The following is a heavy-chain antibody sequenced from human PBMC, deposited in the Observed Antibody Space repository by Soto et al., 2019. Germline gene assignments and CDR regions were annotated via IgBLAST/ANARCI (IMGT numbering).Heavy chain of an antibody. J-gene: IGHJ3*02. CDR2: IIPILGIA. D-gene: IGHD6-25*01. V-gene: IGHV1-69*02. CDR3: ARGHPLRRDAFDI. Sequence: QVQLVQSGAEVKKPGSSVKVSCKASGGTFSSYTISWVRQAPGQGLEWMGRIIPILGIANYAQKFQGRVTITADKSTSTAYMELSSLRSEDTAVYYCARGHPLRRDAFDIRGQGTMVTVSS. CDR1: GGTFSSYT.